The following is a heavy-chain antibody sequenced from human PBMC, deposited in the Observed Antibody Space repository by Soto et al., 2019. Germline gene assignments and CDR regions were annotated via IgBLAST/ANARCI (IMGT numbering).Heavy chain of an antibody. CDR2: INDRGSI. Sequence: QVQLQQWGAGPLRPLETLSLTCGVSGGSFSGYYWAWIRQSPGKGLEWIGEINDRGSINYNPSLKSRGSISVDKAKKHYSLNLRSVTAADTAVSYCARDSHDILTWHPWVWDFDLWGRGTLVTVSS. V-gene: IGHV4-34*01. D-gene: IGHD3-9*01. CDR1: GGSFSGYY. J-gene: IGHJ2*01. CDR3: ARDSHDILTWHPWVWDFDL.